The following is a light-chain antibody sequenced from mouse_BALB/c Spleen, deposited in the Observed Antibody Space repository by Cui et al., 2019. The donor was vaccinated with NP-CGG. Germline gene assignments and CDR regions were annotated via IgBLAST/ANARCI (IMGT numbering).Light chain of an antibody. CDR3: ALWYSNHWV. J-gene: IGLJ1*01. CDR2: GTN. V-gene: IGLV1*01. Sequence: QAVVPQESALTTSPGETVTLTCRSSTGAVTTSNNANWVQEKPDNLFTGLIGGTNNRPPGVPARFSGSLIGDKAALTITGAQTEDEAIYFCALWYSNHWVFGGGTKLTVL. CDR1: TGAVTTSNN.